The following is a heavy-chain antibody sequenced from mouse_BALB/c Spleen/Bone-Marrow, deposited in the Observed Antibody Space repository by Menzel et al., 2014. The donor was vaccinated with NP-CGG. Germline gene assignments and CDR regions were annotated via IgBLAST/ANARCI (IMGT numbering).Heavy chain of an antibody. J-gene: IGHJ4*01. V-gene: IGHV1S81*02. Sequence: QVQLQQSGAELVKPGASVKLSCKASGYTFTSYYMFWVKQRPGQGLEWIGGINPSNGANNFNEKFKSKATLTVDKSSSIAYMQLSSLTSEDSAVYYCSRGGNFDVMDYWGQGTSVTVSS. D-gene: IGHD2-1*01. CDR2: INPSNGAN. CDR3: SRGGNFDVMDY. CDR1: GYTFTSYY.